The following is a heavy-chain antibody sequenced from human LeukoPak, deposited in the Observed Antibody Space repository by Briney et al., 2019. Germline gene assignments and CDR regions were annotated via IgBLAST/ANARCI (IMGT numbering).Heavy chain of an antibody. Sequence: SETLSLTCTVSGGSISSYYWSWIRQPPGKGLEWIGYIYYSGSTNYNPSLKSRVTISVDTSKNQFTLKLSSVTAADTAVYYCARDSYTTTGRNFHYYGMDVWGQGTTVAVS. D-gene: IGHD2-2*02. CDR3: ARDSYTTTGRNFHYYGMDV. CDR2: IYYSGST. J-gene: IGHJ6*02. V-gene: IGHV4-59*01. CDR1: GGSISSYY.